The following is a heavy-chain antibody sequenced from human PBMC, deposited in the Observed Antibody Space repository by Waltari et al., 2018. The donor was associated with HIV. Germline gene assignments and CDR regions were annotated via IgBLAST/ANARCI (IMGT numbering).Heavy chain of an antibody. CDR3: VRGGEGTYGDY. V-gene: IGHV3-21*01. J-gene: IGHJ4*02. CDR2: ISRDSRYI. D-gene: IGHD3-16*01. CDR1: GFRLRYYS. Sequence: DVQRVESGGGLVKPGGCLRAACAGSGFRLRYYSMNWVRQAPGKGLEWVSSISRDSRYIYYADSVKGRFTISRDNARNSLFLQMNSLRADDTAVYYCVRGGEGTYGDYWGQGTLVTVSS.